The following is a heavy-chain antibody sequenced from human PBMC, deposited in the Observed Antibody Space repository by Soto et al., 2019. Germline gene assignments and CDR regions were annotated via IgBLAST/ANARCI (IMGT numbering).Heavy chain of an antibody. D-gene: IGHD3-22*01. CDR3: ATDQLYYDDISGRPLNAFDV. J-gene: IGHJ3*01. CDR1: GFTFRNYG. CDR2: IGIGSSTT. Sequence: GGSLRLSCAASGFTFRNYGMNWVRQAPGKGLEWVSYIGIGSSTTYYADSVKGRFTISRDNAKNSLYLQMNSLRAEDTAVYYCATDQLYYDDISGRPLNAFDVWGQXTMVTVSS. V-gene: IGHV3-48*01.